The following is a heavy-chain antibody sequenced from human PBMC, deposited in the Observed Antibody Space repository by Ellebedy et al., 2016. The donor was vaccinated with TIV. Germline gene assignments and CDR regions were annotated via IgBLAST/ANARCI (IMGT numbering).Heavy chain of an antibody. J-gene: IGHJ4*02. CDR1: GFTVSNNY. CDR2: IYSGGGI. Sequence: GESLKISCAASGFTVSNNYMSWVRQAPGKGLEWVSVIYSGGGISYADSVKGRFTISRDNSKNTVYLQMNSLRAEDTAVDYCARSPYDSWFHWGQGTLVTVSS. CDR3: ARSPYDSWFH. V-gene: IGHV3-53*01. D-gene: IGHD3-10*01.